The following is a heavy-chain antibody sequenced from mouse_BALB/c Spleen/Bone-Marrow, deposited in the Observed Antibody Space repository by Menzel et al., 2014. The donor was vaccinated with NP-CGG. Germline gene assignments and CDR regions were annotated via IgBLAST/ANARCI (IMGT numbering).Heavy chain of an antibody. CDR1: GYTFTSYW. CDR2: IDPYDIET. D-gene: IGHD2-4*01. CDR3: ARGRDYDVFSY. V-gene: IGHV1-52*01. Sequence: QVQLQQSGAELVRPGASVKLSCKASGYTFTSYWMNWVKQRPEQGLEWIGRIDPYDIETHYNQKFKDKAILTVDKSSSTAYMQLSSLTSEDSAVYYCARGRDYDVFSYWGQGTLVTVSA. J-gene: IGHJ3*01.